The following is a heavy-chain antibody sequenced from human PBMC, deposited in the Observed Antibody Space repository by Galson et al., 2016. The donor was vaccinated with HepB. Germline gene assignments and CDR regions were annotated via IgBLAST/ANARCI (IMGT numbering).Heavy chain of an antibody. Sequence: SETLSLTCTVSGGSISSYYWSWIRQPPGKGLEWIGYIYYSGSTNYNPSLKSRVTISVDTSKNQFSLRLNSVTAADTALYYCARLDGNRYYVFDIWGQRTMVTVSS. V-gene: IGHV4-59*12. CDR3: ARLDGNRYYVFDI. CDR2: IYYSGST. CDR1: GGSISSYY. D-gene: IGHD1-14*01. J-gene: IGHJ3*02.